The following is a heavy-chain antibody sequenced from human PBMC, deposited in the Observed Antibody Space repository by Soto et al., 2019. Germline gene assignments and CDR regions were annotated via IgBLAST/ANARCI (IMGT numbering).Heavy chain of an antibody. CDR3: ARSLRQCSYYYYMDV. V-gene: IGHV4-59*01. J-gene: IGHJ6*03. D-gene: IGHD2-8*01. CDR1: GGSISSYY. CDR2: IYYSGST. Sequence: PSETLSLTCTVSGGSISSYYWSWIRQPPGKGLEWIGYIYYSGSTNYNPSLKSRVTISVDTSKNQFSLKLSSVTAADTAVYYCARSLRQCSYYYYMDVWGKGTTVTVSS.